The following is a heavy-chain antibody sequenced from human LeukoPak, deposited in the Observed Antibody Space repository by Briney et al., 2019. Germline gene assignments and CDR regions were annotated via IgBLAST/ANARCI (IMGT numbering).Heavy chain of an antibody. J-gene: IGHJ4*02. D-gene: IGHD3-3*01. CDR2: ISGSGGST. V-gene: IGHV3-23*01. CDR3: AKDGDFWSGTYFDY. CDR1: GFTFSDYA. Sequence: GGSLRLSCAASGFTFSDYAMRWVRQAPGKGLEWVSAISGSGGSTYYADSVKGRFTISRDNSKNTLYLQMNSLRAEDAAVYYCAKDGDFWSGTYFDYWGQGTLVTVSS.